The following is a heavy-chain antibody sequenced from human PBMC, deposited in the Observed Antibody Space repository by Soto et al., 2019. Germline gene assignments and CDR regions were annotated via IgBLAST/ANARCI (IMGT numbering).Heavy chain of an antibody. V-gene: IGHV3-7*01. CDR3: ARAPSSGWYDGMDV. D-gene: IGHD6-19*01. CDR1: GFTFSSYW. CDR2: IKQDGSEK. J-gene: IGHJ6*02. Sequence: PGGSLRLSCAASGFTFSSYWMSWVRQAPGKGLEWVANIKQDGSEKYYVDSVKGRFTISRENAKNSLYLQMNSLRAGDTAVYYCARAPSSGWYDGMDVWGQGTTVTVSS.